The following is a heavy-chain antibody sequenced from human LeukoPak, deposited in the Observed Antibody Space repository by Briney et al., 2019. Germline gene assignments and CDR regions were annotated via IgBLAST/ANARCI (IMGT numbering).Heavy chain of an antibody. CDR1: GFTFSSYS. CDR3: ARGSYSGSYYPFDY. Sequence: GGSLRLSCAASGFTFSSYSMNWVRQTPGKGLEWVSSISSSSSYIYYADSVKGRFTISRDNAKNSLYLQMNSLRAEDTAVYYCARGSYSGSYYPFDYWGQGTLVTVSS. CDR2: ISSSSSYI. J-gene: IGHJ4*02. V-gene: IGHV3-21*01. D-gene: IGHD1-26*01.